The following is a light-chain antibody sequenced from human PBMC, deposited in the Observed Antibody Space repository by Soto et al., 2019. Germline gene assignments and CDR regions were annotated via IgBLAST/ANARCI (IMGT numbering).Light chain of an antibody. J-gene: IGKJ5*01. Sequence: ENVLTQSPGTLSLSPGERATLSCRASQTVSSYLTWYQQRPGQAPRLLIYGASKRATGIPDRFSGSGSGTDFTLTISTLEPEDFALYYCQQYGTSPITFGPGTRLEIK. CDR1: QTVSSY. V-gene: IGKV3-20*01. CDR2: GAS. CDR3: QQYGTSPIT.